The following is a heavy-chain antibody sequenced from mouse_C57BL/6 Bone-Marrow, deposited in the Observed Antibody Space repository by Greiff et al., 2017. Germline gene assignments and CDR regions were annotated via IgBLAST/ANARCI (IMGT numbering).Heavy chain of an antibody. CDR3: ASHYYGSSLPFYYAMDY. D-gene: IGHD1-1*01. V-gene: IGHV2-2*01. J-gene: IGHJ4*01. CDR2: IWSGGST. Sequence: VQRVESGPGLVQPSQSLSITCTVSGFSLTSYGVHWVRQSPGKGLEWLGVIWSGGSTDYNAAFISRLSISKDNSKSQVFFKMNSLQADDTAIYYCASHYYGSSLPFYYAMDYWGQGTSVTVSS. CDR1: GFSLTSYG.